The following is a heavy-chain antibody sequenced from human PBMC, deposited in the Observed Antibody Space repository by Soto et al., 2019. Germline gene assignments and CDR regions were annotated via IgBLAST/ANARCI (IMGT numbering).Heavy chain of an antibody. J-gene: IGHJ6*03. CDR3: ARAGVRGVIPKINKYYMDV. D-gene: IGHD3-10*01. Sequence: SETLSLTCAVYGGSFSGYYWSWIRQPPGKGLEWIGEINHSGSTNYNPSLKSRVTISVDTSKNQFSLKLSSVTAADTAVYYCARAGVRGVIPKINKYYMDVWGKGTTVTVSS. CDR2: INHSGST. CDR1: GGSFSGYY. V-gene: IGHV4-34*01.